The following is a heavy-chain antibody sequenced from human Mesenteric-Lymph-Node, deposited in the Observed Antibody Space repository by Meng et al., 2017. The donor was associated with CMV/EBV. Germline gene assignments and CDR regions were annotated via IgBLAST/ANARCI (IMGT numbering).Heavy chain of an antibody. V-gene: IGHV4-34*01. CDR2: INHSGST. Sequence: SETLSLTCAVYGGSFSGYYWSWIRQPPGKGLEWIGEINHSGSTNYNPSLKSRVTISVDTSKNQFSLKLSSVTAADTAVYYCARVRTPDYYYGMDVWGQGTTVTVSS. D-gene: IGHD1-14*01. J-gene: IGHJ6*02. CDR3: ARVRTPDYYYGMDV. CDR1: GGSFSGYY.